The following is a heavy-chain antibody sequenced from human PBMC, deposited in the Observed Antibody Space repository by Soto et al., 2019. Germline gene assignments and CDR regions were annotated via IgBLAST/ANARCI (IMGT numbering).Heavy chain of an antibody. CDR3: ARDTYYGSGSFGIDY. CDR2: IYSGGST. V-gene: IGHV3-66*01. CDR1: GFTVSSNY. D-gene: IGHD3-10*01. J-gene: IGHJ4*02. Sequence: EVQLVESGGGLVQPGGSLRLSCAASGFTVSSNYMSWVRQAPGKGLEWVSVIYSGGSTYYADSVKGRFTISRDNSKNTLYLQMNSVRAEDTAVYYCARDTYYGSGSFGIDYWGQGTLVTVSS.